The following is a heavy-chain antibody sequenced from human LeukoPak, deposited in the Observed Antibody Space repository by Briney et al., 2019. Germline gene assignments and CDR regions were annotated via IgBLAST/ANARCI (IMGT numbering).Heavy chain of an antibody. D-gene: IGHD2-15*01. CDR2: IYHSGST. J-gene: IGHJ3*02. CDR1: GYSISSGYY. Sequence: SETLSLTCTVSGYSISSGYYWGWIRQPPGKGLEWIGSIYHSGSTYYNPSLKSRVTISVDTSKNQFSLKLSSVTAADTAVYYCAREIYCSGGSCSLDAFDIWGQGTMVTVSS. CDR3: AREIYCSGGSCSLDAFDI. V-gene: IGHV4-38-2*02.